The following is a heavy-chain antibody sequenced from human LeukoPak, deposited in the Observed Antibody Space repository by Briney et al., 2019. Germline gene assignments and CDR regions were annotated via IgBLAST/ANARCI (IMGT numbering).Heavy chain of an antibody. D-gene: IGHD6-19*01. CDR1: GFTFSSYS. Sequence: PGGSLRLSCAASGFTFSSYSMNWVRQAPGKGLEWVSYISSSSTLYYADSVKGRFTISRDNAKNSLYLQMNSLRAEDTAVYYCARDSADLDYWGQGTLVTVSS. CDR2: ISSSSTL. J-gene: IGHJ4*02. CDR3: ARDSADLDY. V-gene: IGHV3-48*01.